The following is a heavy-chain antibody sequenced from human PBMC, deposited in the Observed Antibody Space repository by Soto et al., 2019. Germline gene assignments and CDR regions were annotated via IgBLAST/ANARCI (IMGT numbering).Heavy chain of an antibody. J-gene: IGHJ4*02. Sequence: QVQLQQWGAGLLKPSETLSLTCPVNGGSFSDYYWTWIRQPPGKGLEWIGEVNHGGSTHYNPSLKSRVSISVDTSMKQCSLNLTFVTAADTAVYYCAREWWSGSLIGGSLGGEGTLVTVSS. V-gene: IGHV4-34*01. CDR1: GGSFSDYY. CDR3: AREWWSGSLIGGSL. CDR2: VNHGGST. D-gene: IGHD3-3*01.